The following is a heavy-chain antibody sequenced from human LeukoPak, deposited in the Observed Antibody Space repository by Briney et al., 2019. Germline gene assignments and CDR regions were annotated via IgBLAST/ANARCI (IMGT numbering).Heavy chain of an antibody. CDR2: IYHSGST. D-gene: IGHD3-9*01. Sequence: SETLSLTCAVSGGSISSSNWWSWVRQPPGKGLEWIGEIYHSGSTNYNPSLKSRVTISVDKSKNQFSLKLSSVTAADTAVYYCASGLRYFDWFSWPIAFDIWGQGTMVTVSS. J-gene: IGHJ3*02. CDR3: ASGLRYFDWFSWPIAFDI. V-gene: IGHV4-4*02. CDR1: GGSISSSNW.